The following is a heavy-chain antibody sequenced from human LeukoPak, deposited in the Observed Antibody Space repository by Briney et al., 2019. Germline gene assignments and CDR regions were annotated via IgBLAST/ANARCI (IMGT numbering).Heavy chain of an antibody. CDR1: GYTFTNYD. V-gene: IGHV1-8*03. Sequence: ASVKVSCKTSGYTFTNYDINWVRQATGQGLEWMGRMNPDSGNTAYAQKFQGRVTITMNTSIRTAYMELSSLRSDDTAVYYCARGQQQLPYWGQGTLVTVSS. CDR2: MNPDSGNT. D-gene: IGHD6-13*01. J-gene: IGHJ4*02. CDR3: ARGQQQLPY.